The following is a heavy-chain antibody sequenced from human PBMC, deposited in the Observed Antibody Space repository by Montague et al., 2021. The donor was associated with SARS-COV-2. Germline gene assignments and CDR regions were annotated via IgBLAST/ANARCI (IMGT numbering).Heavy chain of an antibody. Sequence: SETLSLTCTVSGGSIRSSSNFWGWFRQPPGQRLEWIGSISYSGSTYYSPSLKSRVTISADTSKNQFSLNLRSVTAADTAVYFCGLGRRFAVGNDYYYSYGLDVWGQGTTVTVSS. CDR1: GGSIRSSSNF. J-gene: IGHJ6*02. V-gene: IGHV4-39*07. D-gene: IGHD3-3*01. CDR2: ISYSGST. CDR3: GLGRRFAVGNDYYYSYGLDV.